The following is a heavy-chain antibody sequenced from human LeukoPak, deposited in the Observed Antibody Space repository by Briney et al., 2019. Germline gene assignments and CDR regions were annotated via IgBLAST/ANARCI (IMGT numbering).Heavy chain of an antibody. CDR3: ARLPGIAAAGNYYYYYMDV. CDR1: GYSFTSYW. V-gene: IGHV5-51*01. Sequence: GESLKISCKGSGYSFTSYWIGWVRQMPGKGLEWTGIIYPGDSDTRYSPSFQGQVTISADKSISTAYLQWSSLKASDTAMYYCARLPGIAAAGNYYYYYMDVWGKGTTVTVSS. CDR2: IYPGDSDT. J-gene: IGHJ6*03. D-gene: IGHD6-13*01.